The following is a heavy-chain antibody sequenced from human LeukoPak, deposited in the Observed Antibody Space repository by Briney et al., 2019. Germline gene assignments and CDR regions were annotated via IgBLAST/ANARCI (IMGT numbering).Heavy chain of an antibody. CDR3: ARDAITGTTSRWFDP. D-gene: IGHD1-7*01. J-gene: IGHJ5*02. CDR1: GFTFSSYG. CDR2: IWYDGSNK. V-gene: IGHV3-33*01. Sequence: GRSLRLSCAASGFTFSSYGMHWVRQAPGKGLEWVAVIWYDGSNKYYADSVKGRFTISRDNSKNTLYLQMNSLRAEDTAMYYCARDAITGTTSRWFDPWGQGTLVTVSS.